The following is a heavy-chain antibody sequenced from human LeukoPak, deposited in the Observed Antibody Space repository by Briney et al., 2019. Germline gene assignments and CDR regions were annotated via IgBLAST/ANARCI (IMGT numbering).Heavy chain of an antibody. CDR2: IYYTGSA. V-gene: IGHV4-59*08. D-gene: IGHD7-27*01. CDR1: GAPITRYY. J-gene: IGHJ5*02. Sequence: SETLSLTCTVSGAPITRYYWSWIRQPPGKGLEWIGYIYYTGSANYNPSLKSRVSISVDTSKNQFSLKLSSVTAADTAVYYCARQAWGALHWFDPWGQGTLVTVSS. CDR3: ARQAWGALHWFDP.